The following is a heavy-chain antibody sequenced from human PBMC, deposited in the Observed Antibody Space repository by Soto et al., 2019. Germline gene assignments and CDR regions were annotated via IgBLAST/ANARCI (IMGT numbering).Heavy chain of an antibody. D-gene: IGHD3-22*01. J-gene: IGHJ6*02. Sequence: QVQLVQSGAEVKKPGSSVKVSCTASGGSLSNFGISWVRQAPGQGLEWMGAIIPVFGTPNYAQKFQDRVTINADESTTTVYMEVRSLTSEDTAVYYCARGDATKIVVTTYYAMDVWGQGTTVNVS. CDR3: ARGDATKIVVTTYYAMDV. CDR2: IIPVFGTP. CDR1: GGSLSNFG. V-gene: IGHV1-69*12.